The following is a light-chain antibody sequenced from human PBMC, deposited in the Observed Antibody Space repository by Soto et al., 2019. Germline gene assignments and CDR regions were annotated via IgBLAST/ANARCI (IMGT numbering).Light chain of an antibody. CDR3: SSYAGTYSVV. J-gene: IGLJ2*01. CDR1: SSDVGSYNP. V-gene: IGLV2-23*01. CDR2: ENS. Sequence: QSALTQPASVSGSPGQSITISCTGTSSDVGSYNPVSWYQQHPGKAPKLMIYENSRRPSGVSDRFSASKSGNTASLTISGLQAEDEAEYYCSSYAGTYSVVFGGGTKVTVL.